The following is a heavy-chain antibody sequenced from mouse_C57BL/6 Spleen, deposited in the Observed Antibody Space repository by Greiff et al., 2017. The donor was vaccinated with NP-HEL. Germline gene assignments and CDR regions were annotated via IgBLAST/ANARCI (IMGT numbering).Heavy chain of an antibody. CDR2: IRNKANGYTT. Sequence: EVKLMESGGGLVQPGGSLSLSCAASGFTFTDYYMSWVRQPPGKALEWLGFIRNKANGYTTEYSASVKGRFTISRDNSQSILYLQMNALRAEDSATYYCERYGTTVVSYYYAMDYWGQGTSVTVSS. J-gene: IGHJ4*01. V-gene: IGHV7-3*01. CDR3: ERYGTTVVSYYYAMDY. D-gene: IGHD1-1*01. CDR1: GFTFTDYY.